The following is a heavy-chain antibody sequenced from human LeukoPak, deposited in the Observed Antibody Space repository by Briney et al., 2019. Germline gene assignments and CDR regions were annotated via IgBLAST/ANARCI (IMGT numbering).Heavy chain of an antibody. D-gene: IGHD2-15*01. CDR2: IYYSGST. CDR1: GGSVSSGDYY. J-gene: IGHJ3*02. V-gene: IGHV4-30-4*01. CDR3: ARGGPGGSFAFDI. Sequence: PSQSLSLTCTVSGGSVSSGDYYWSWIRQPPGKGLEWIGYIYYSGSTYYNPSLKSRVTISVDTSKNHYSLKLSSVTAADTAVYYCARGGPGGSFAFDIWGQGTMVTVSS.